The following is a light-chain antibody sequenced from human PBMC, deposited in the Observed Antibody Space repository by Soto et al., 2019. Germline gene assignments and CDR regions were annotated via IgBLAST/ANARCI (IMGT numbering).Light chain of an antibody. V-gene: IGKV1-39*01. CDR2: EAS. J-gene: IGKJ2*01. CDR3: QQSHSTPPT. CDR1: HNIVTY. Sequence: DIHMAQSPPSLSASVGDRVTITCRASHNIVTYLNWYQQKAGKAPSLLIYEASHLQSGVPFRFFGSGSGTVFTLTIDNLQHEDSATYYCQQSHSTPPTFGPGTKLEIK.